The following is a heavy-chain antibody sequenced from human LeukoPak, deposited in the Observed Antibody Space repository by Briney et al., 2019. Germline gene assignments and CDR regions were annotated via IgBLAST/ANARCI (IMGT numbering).Heavy chain of an antibody. D-gene: IGHD3-10*01. CDR1: GFTSSGTG. J-gene: IGHJ4*02. Sequence: GGPWRPPCAAPGFTSSGTGMNWAGQAPGKGLVGVSRINSDGSSTTYADSVKGRFTTSRDNAKNTLYLQMNSLRADDTAVYYCAREWSGFGELPDNWGQGTLVTVS. CDR2: INSDGSST. CDR3: AREWSGFGELPDN. V-gene: IGHV3-74*01.